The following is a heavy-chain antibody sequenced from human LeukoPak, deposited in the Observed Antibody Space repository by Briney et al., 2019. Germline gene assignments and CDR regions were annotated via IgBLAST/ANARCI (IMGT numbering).Heavy chain of an antibody. CDR2: IIGSGGST. J-gene: IGHJ4*02. CDR1: GFTFSNYA. CDR3: AKWGDYDVLTGYYVPDY. Sequence: GGSLRLSCAASGFTFSNYAMSWVRQAPGKGLEWVSAIIGSGGSTYYADSVKGRFTVSRDNSRSTLYLQMKSLRAEDTALYYCAKWGDYDVLTGYYVPDYWGQGTRVTVSS. V-gene: IGHV3-23*01. D-gene: IGHD3-9*01.